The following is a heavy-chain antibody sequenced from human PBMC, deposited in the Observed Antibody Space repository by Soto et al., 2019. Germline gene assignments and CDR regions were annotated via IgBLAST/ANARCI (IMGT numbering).Heavy chain of an antibody. CDR1: GFTFSSYG. Sequence: GGSLRLSCAASGFTFSSYGMHWVRQAPGKGLEWVAVIWYDGSNKYYADSVKGRFTISRDNSKNTLYLQMNSLRAEDTAVYYCARDLGYCTNGVCYHGMDVWGQGTTVTVSS. D-gene: IGHD2-8*01. J-gene: IGHJ6*02. CDR3: ARDLGYCTNGVCYHGMDV. V-gene: IGHV3-33*01. CDR2: IWYDGSNK.